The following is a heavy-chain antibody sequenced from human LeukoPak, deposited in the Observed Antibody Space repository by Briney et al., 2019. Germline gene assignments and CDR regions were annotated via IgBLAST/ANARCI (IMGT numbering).Heavy chain of an antibody. V-gene: IGHV4-39*07. Sequence: SETLSLTCTVSGGSISSSSYYWGWIRQPPVKGLEWIGSIYYSGSTYYNPSLKSRVTISVDTSKNQFSLKLSSVTAAGTAVYYCARGPPIVVVVAATPDFDYWGRGTLVTVSS. J-gene: IGHJ4*02. D-gene: IGHD2-15*01. CDR3: ARGPPIVVVVAATPDFDY. CDR2: IYYSGST. CDR1: GGSISSSSYY.